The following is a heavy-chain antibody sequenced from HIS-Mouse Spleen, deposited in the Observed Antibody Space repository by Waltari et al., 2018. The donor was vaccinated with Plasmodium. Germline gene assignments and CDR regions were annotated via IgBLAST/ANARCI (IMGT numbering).Heavy chain of an antibody. D-gene: IGHD2-15*01. CDR3: ARLVVVASKDSY. Sequence: QVQLQQWGAGLLKPSETLSLTCAVYGGSFSGYYWSWVRQPPGNGRYWIGEINHSGSTNYNPSLKSRVTISVDTSKNQFSLKLSSVTAADTAVYYCARLVVVASKDSYWGQGTLVTVSS. V-gene: IGHV4-34*01. CDR1: GGSFSGYY. CDR2: INHSGST. J-gene: IGHJ4*02.